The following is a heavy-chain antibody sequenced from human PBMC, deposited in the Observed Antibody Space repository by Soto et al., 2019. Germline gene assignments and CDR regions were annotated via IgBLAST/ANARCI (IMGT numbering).Heavy chain of an antibody. D-gene: IGHD6-6*01. CDR2: ISSSSGTI. Sequence: EVQLVESGGGLVQPGGSLRLSCAASGFTFSSYSMNWVRQAPGTGLEWVSYISSSSGTIYYADSVNGRFTISRDNAKNSLYLQMNSRRYEDTAVYYCARDRRIAARPGDYYGMYFGGQGTTVTVSS. V-gene: IGHV3-48*02. CDR3: ARDRRIAARPGDYYGMYF. CDR1: GFTFSSYS. J-gene: IGHJ6*02.